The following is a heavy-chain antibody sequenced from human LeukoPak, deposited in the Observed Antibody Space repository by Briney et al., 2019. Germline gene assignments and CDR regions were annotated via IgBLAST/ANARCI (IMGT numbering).Heavy chain of an antibody. CDR2: INPNSGGT. CDR3: ARKESDYYYMDV. J-gene: IGHJ6*03. Sequence: ASVKVSCKASGYTFTGYYMHWVRRAPGQGLEWMGWINPNSGGTNYAQKFQGRVTMTRDTSISTAYMELSRLRSDDTAVYYCARKESDYYYMDVWGKGTTVTVSS. D-gene: IGHD3-10*01. CDR1: GYTFTGYY. V-gene: IGHV1-2*02.